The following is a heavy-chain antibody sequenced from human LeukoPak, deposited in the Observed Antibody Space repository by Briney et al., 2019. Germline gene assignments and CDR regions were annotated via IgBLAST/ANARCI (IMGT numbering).Heavy chain of an antibody. Sequence: PSGTLSLTCAVSGGPISSSNWWSWVRQPPGKGLEWIGEIYHSGSTNYNPSLKSRVTISVDKSKNQFSLKLSSVTAADTAVYYCARTGYDSSGYVGFYYYGMDVWGQGTTVTVSS. J-gene: IGHJ6*02. D-gene: IGHD3-22*01. V-gene: IGHV4-4*02. CDR2: IYHSGST. CDR3: ARTGYDSSGYVGFYYYGMDV. CDR1: GGPISSSNW.